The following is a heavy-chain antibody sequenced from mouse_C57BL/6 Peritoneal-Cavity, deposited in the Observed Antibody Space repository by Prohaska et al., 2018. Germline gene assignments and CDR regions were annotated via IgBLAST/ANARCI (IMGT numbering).Heavy chain of an antibody. J-gene: IGHJ2*01. CDR2: IRSKSNNYAT. Sequence: EVQLVESGGGLVQPKGSLKLSCAASGFSFNTYAMNWVRQAPGKGLEWVARIRSKSNNYATYYADSVKDRFTISRDELESRLYLQMNNLKTEDTAMYYCVRQGLDYWGQGTTLTVSS. CDR3: VRQGLDY. V-gene: IGHV10-1*01. CDR1: GFSFNTYA.